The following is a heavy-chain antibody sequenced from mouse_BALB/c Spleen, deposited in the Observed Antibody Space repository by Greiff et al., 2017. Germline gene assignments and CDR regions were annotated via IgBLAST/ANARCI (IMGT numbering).Heavy chain of an antibody. CDR1: GYSITSDYA. J-gene: IGHJ3*01. Sequence: EVQLVESGPGLVKPSQSLSLTCTVTGYSITSDYAWNWIRQFPGNKLEWMGYISYSGSTSYNPSLKSRISITRDTSKNQFFLQLNSVTTEDTATYYCARGGRSGSFAYWGQGTLVTVSA. D-gene: IGHD3-1*01. V-gene: IGHV3-2*02. CDR3: ARGGRSGSFAY. CDR2: ISYSGST.